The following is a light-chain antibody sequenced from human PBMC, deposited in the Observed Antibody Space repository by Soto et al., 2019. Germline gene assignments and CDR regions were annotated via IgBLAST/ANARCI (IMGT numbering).Light chain of an antibody. Sequence: EIVLQQSPGPPSSSPGQRGTLSCRASHSVSSNYLAWYQQKPGQPPRLLIYSAFSRATGIPDRFSGSGSGTDVTLNSSRLEPEDFAVYYWQYSGSSPWTFGQGTKVEIK. CDR1: HSVSSNY. J-gene: IGKJ1*01. V-gene: IGKV3-20*01. CDR3: QYSGSSPWT. CDR2: SAF.